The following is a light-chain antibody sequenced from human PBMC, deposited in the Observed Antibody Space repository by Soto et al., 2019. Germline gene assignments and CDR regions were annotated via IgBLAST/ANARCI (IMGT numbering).Light chain of an antibody. CDR3: SSYTSTSTV. Sequence: QPVLTQPASVSGSPGQSITISCTGISSDGDDYKDVSWYQQHPGKAPKLMIYEVTYRPSGVSNRFSGSKSGNTASLTISGLQAEDEADYYCSSYTSTSTVFGTGTQLTVL. CDR2: EVT. J-gene: IGLJ1*01. V-gene: IGLV2-14*01. CDR1: SSDGDDYKD.